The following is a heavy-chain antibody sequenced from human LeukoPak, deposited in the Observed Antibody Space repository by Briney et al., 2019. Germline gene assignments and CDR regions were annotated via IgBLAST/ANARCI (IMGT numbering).Heavy chain of an antibody. CDR2: ISGSGGST. Sequence: GGSLRLSCAASGFTFSSYAMSWVRQAPGKGLEWVSAISGSGGSTYYADSVKGRFTISRDNAKNSLFLQMNSLRAEDTAVYYCARDLTVKESYWGQGTLVTVSS. J-gene: IGHJ4*02. CDR1: GFTFSSYA. D-gene: IGHD4-11*01. V-gene: IGHV3-23*01. CDR3: ARDLTVKESY.